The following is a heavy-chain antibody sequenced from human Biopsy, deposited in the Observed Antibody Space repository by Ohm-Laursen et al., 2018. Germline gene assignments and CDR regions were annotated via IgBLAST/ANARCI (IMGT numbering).Heavy chain of an antibody. CDR1: GGTYSGYH. CDR2: VHHDGRA. CDR3: ARFIVPSLHCSNGVCPIRWFDP. Sequence: SETLSLTCAVYGGTYSGYHWSWIRQPPGKGLEWIGEVHHDGRANYNPSLKSRVTISGDMSKKQFSLKLSGVTAADTAVYYCARFIVPSLHCSNGVCPIRWFDPWGQGTLVTVFS. D-gene: IGHD2-2*01. V-gene: IGHV4-34*01. J-gene: IGHJ5*02.